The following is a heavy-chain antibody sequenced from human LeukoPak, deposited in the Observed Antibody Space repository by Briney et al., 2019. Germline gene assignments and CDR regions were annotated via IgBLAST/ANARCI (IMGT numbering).Heavy chain of an antibody. CDR1: GFTFSSYA. D-gene: IGHD2-15*01. Sequence: GGSLRLSCAASGFTFSSYAMHWVRQAPGKGLEWVAVISYDGSNKYYADSVKGRFTISRDNSKNTLYLQMNSLRAEDTAVYYCASGYCSGGSCYSGSEVPLDYWGQGTLVTVSS. CDR3: ASGYCSGGSCYSGSEVPLDY. CDR2: ISYDGSNK. V-gene: IGHV3-30-3*01. J-gene: IGHJ4*02.